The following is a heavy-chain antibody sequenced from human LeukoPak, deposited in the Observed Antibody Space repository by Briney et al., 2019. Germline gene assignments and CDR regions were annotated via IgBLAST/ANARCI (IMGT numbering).Heavy chain of an antibody. J-gene: IGHJ4*02. CDR2: INPNSGGT. CDR3: AREFPNDYSTLPKGY. Sequence: ASVKVSCKASGYTFTGYYMHWVRQAPGQGLEWMGWINPNSGGTNYAQKFQGRVTMTRDTSISTAYMDLSRLRSDDTAVYYCAREFPNDYSTLPKGYWGQGTLVTVSS. V-gene: IGHV1-2*02. D-gene: IGHD4-11*01. CDR1: GYTFTGYY.